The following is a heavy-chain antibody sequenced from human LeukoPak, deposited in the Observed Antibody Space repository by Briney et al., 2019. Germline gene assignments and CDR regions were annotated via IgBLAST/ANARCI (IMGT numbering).Heavy chain of an antibody. CDR3: ARRAGAYSHLYDY. D-gene: IGHD4/OR15-4a*01. CDR2: IYSDNT. J-gene: IGHJ4*02. Sequence: GGSLRLSCTVSGFTVSSNSMSWVRQAPGKGLEWVSFIYSDNTHYSDSVKGRFTISRDDSKNTLYLQMNSLRAEDTAVYYCARRAGAYSHLYDYWGQGTLVTVSS. V-gene: IGHV3-53*01. CDR1: GFTVSSNS.